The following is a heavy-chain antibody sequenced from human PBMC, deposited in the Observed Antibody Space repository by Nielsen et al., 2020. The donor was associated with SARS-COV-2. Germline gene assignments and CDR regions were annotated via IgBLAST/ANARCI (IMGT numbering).Heavy chain of an antibody. V-gene: IGHV3-7*03. Sequence: GESLKISCAASGFTFSSLWMSWVRQVPGKGLEWVADIKPDGSEKVYVDSVKGRFTISRDNAKNSLYLQMNSLRAEDTALYHCARYSYGEYYYYGMDVWGQGTTVTVSS. J-gene: IGHJ6*02. D-gene: IGHD5-18*01. CDR3: ARYSYGEYYYYGMDV. CDR1: GFTFSSLW. CDR2: IKPDGSEK.